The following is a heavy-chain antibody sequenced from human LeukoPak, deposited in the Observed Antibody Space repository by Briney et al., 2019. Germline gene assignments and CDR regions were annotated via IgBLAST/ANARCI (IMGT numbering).Heavy chain of an antibody. J-gene: IGHJ4*02. Sequence: GGSLRLACAASGFTLSSYAMSLGRQAPGEGLEWVSAISGRGGSTYYADSVKGRFIISRDNSKSTLYLQMNSLRADDAALYYCAKCRGGSCYSSYDYWGQGTLVTVSS. D-gene: IGHD2-15*01. V-gene: IGHV3-23*01. CDR3: AKCRGGSCYSSYDY. CDR1: GFTLSSYA. CDR2: ISGRGGST.